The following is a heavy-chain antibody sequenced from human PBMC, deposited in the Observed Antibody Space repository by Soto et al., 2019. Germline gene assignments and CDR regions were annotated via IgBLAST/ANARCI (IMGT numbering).Heavy chain of an antibody. V-gene: IGHV3-74*01. D-gene: IGHD6-13*01. CDR2: SNRDGIST. CDR3: AREIATTGEYYFDY. J-gene: IGHJ4*02. CDR1: GFTFSSNW. Sequence: PGGSLSLSCPASGFTFSSNWRHWVRQAPGKGLVWVSRSNRDGISTNYADSARGRVTISRDNSKNTLYLQLNGLRAEVTAVYYCAREIATTGEYYFDYWGQGILVTVSS.